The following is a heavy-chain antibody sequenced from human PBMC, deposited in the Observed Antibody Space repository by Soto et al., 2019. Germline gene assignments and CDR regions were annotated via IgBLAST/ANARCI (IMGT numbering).Heavy chain of an antibody. CDR2: ISAYNGNT. D-gene: IGHD2-15*01. CDR1: GYTFTSYG. V-gene: IGHV1-18*01. CDR3: ARGCSGGSCYSRDFDH. Sequence: ASVKVSCKASGYTFTSYGISWVRQAPGQGLEWMGWISAYNGNTNYAQKLQGRVTMTTDTSTSTAYMELRSLRSDDTAVYYCARGCSGGSCYSRDFDHWGQGTLVTVSS. J-gene: IGHJ4*02.